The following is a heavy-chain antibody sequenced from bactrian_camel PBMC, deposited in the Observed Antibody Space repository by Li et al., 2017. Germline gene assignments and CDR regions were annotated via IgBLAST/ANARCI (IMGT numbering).Heavy chain of an antibody. V-gene: IGHV3S31*01. CDR2: IKGDGSKT. CDR1: GFAFSIND. J-gene: IGHJ6*01. Sequence: VQLVESGGGLEQPGGSLRLSCAASGFAFSINDMSWVRQGPGKGPEWVSAIKGDGSKTYYADSVKGRFTISRDNAEDTLHLQLNELETGDTAMYYCAKDGLGYDNLYWFIDFASWGQGTQVTVS. CDR3: AKDGLGYDNLYWFIDFAS. D-gene: IGHD1*01.